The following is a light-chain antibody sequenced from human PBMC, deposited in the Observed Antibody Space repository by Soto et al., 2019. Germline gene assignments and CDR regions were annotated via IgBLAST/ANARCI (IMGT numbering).Light chain of an antibody. CDR3: QQYVTSPYI. CDR1: RGISSN. Sequence: IVMTQSPATLSVSPGERATLSCRASRGISSNLAWYQQKPGQAPRLLIHGVSTRATGIPDRFSGSGSGTDFTLTISRLEPEDFAVYYCQQYVTSPYIFGQGTKLEIK. V-gene: IGKV3D-15*01. J-gene: IGKJ2*01. CDR2: GVS.